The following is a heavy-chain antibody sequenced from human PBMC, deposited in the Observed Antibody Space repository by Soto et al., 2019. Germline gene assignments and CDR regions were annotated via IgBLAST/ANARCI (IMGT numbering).Heavy chain of an antibody. CDR3: ARDHPAMDV. V-gene: IGHV1-18*01. Sequence: QVQLVQSGAEVKKPGASVKVSCKASGYTFTSYGISWVRQAPGQGLEWMGWIRAYNGNTNYAQKLQGRVTMTTATYTSTAYMELTSLKSDDTAGYYCARDHPAMDVWGQGTTVTVSS. J-gene: IGHJ6*02. CDR2: IRAYNGNT. CDR1: GYTFTSYG.